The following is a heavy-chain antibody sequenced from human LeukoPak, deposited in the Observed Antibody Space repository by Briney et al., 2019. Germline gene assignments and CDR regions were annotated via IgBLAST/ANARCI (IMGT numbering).Heavy chain of an antibody. Sequence: GGSLRLSWAASGFPFSTYEMKWVRQAPGKGLEWVSYISSSGTTTYYADSVKGRFTISRDNAKNSLYLQMNSLRAEDTAVYYCARVGAYAAVNWWGQGTLVSVSS. CDR2: ISSSGTTT. V-gene: IGHV3-48*03. D-gene: IGHD2-2*01. J-gene: IGHJ4*02. CDR3: ARVGAYAAVNW. CDR1: GFPFSTYE.